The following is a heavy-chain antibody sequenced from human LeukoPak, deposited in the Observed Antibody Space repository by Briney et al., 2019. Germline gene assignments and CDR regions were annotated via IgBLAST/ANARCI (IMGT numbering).Heavy chain of an antibody. CDR3: AHSIYLAFQY. CDR2: VYNGGIT. CDR1: GGSVTTYF. J-gene: IGHJ4*02. D-gene: IGHD3-9*01. V-gene: IGHV4-4*07. Sequence: SETLPLTCTVPGGSVTTYFWNWIRQPAGKGLEWIGRVYNGGITNNNPSLESRVTISLDRSKNQFSLTLTSVTAADTAVYYCAHSIYLAFQYGGPGTLVTVSS.